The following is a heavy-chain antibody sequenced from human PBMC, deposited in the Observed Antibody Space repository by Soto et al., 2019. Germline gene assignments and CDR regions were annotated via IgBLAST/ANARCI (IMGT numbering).Heavy chain of an antibody. Sequence: QVQLQESGPGLVKPSETLSLSGSVSGGSISSYYWSWIRQPPGKGLEWIAYIYYSGSTRYKPSLKSRVSISLDTSKNQFSLKLRSVTAADTAVYYCARTYDGSGPNSGGYGFDIWGQGTMVTVSS. V-gene: IGHV4-59*01. CDR3: ARTYDGSGPNSGGYGFDI. CDR1: GGSISSYY. D-gene: IGHD3-22*01. J-gene: IGHJ3*02. CDR2: IYYSGST.